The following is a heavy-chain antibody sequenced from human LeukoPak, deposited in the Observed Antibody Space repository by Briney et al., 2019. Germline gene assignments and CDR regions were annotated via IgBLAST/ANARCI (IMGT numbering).Heavy chain of an antibody. J-gene: IGHJ4*02. Sequence: GGSLRLSCAASGFTFSSYAMSWVRQAPEKGLEWVSAISGSGGSTYYADSVKGRFTISRDNSKNTLYLQMNSLRPEDTAVYFCASDWGYDYWGQGTLVTVSS. CDR3: ASDWGYDY. CDR1: GFTFSSYA. D-gene: IGHD7-27*01. V-gene: IGHV3-23*01. CDR2: ISGSGGST.